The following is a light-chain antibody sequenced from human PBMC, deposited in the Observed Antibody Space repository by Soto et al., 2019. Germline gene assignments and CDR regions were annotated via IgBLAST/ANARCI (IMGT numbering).Light chain of an antibody. Sequence: QSALTQPPSVSGVPGQRVTLSCTGSSSNIGAGYDVHWYQQLPGTAPKLLIYGNNNRPSGVPDRFSGSRSGTSASLAITGLQAEDEADYYCQSYDSSLSGFYVFGTGTKLTVL. CDR3: QSYDSSLSGFYV. CDR1: SSNIGAGYD. V-gene: IGLV1-40*01. J-gene: IGLJ1*01. CDR2: GNN.